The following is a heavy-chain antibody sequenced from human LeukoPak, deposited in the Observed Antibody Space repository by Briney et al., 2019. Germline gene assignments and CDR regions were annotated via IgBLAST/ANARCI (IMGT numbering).Heavy chain of an antibody. J-gene: IGHJ4*02. V-gene: IGHV4-34*01. CDR2: INHSGST. CDR3: ARDSRWAAPLDY. CDR1: GGSFSGYY. Sequence: SETLSLTCAVYGGSFSGYYWSWIRQPPGKGLEWIGEINHSGSTNYNPSLKSRVTISVDTSKNQFSLKLSSVTAADTAVYYCARDSRWAAPLDYWGQGTLVTVSS. D-gene: IGHD4-23*01.